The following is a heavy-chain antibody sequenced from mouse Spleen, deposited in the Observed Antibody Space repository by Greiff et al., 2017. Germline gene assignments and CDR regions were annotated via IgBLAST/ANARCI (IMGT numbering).Heavy chain of an antibody. Sequence: QVQLKQSGAELVKPGASVKLSCKASGYTFTSYDINWVRQRPEQGLEWIGWIFPGDGSTKYNEKFKGKATLTTDKSSSTAYMQLSRLTSEDSAVYFCARRDIITTVVATRYFDVWGAGTTVTVSS. CDR2: IFPGDGST. J-gene: IGHJ1*01. CDR1: GYTFTSYD. CDR3: ARRDIITTVVATRYFDV. V-gene: IGHV1-85*01. D-gene: IGHD1-1*01.